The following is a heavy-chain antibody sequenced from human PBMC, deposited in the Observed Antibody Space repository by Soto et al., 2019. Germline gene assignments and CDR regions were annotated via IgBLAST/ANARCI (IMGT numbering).Heavy chain of an antibody. CDR2: IYYSGST. CDR1: GGSISSGDYY. Sequence: QVQLQESGPGLVKPSQTLSLTCTVSGGSISSGDYYWSWIRQPPGKGLEWIGYIYYSGSTYYNPSLKSRVTISVDTSKNQFSLKLSSVTAADTAVYYCAREAYYDSRGYYYVFDYWGQGTLVTVSS. J-gene: IGHJ4*02. V-gene: IGHV4-30-4*01. D-gene: IGHD3-22*01. CDR3: AREAYYDSRGYYYVFDY.